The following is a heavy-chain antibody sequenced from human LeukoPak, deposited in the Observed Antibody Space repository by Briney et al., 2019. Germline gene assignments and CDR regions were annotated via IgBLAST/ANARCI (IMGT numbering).Heavy chain of an antibody. CDR1: GGSISSYY. V-gene: IGHV4-59*01. CDR3: ARDGSGLYYFDY. Sequence: SETLSLTCTVSGGSISSYYWSWIWQPPGKGLEWIGYIYYSGSTNYNPSLKSRVTISVDTSKNQFSLKLSSVTAADTAVYYCARDGSGLYYFDYWGQGTLVTVSS. D-gene: IGHD6-19*01. J-gene: IGHJ4*02. CDR2: IYYSGST.